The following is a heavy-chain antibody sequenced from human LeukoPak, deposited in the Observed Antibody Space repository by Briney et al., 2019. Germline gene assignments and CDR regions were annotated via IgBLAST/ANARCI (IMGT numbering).Heavy chain of an antibody. CDR1: GVSISSSSYY. CDR2: IYYSGST. Sequence: SETLSLTCTVSGVSISSSSYYWGWIRQPPGKGLEWIGSIYYSGSTYYNPSLKSRVTISVDTSKNQFSLKLSSVTAADTAVYYCARMVRGVYYFDYWGQGTLVTVSS. CDR3: ARMVRGVYYFDY. J-gene: IGHJ4*02. V-gene: IGHV4-39*01. D-gene: IGHD3-10*01.